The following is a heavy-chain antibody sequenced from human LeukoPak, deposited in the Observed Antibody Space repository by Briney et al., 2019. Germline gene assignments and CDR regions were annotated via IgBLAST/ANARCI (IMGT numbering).Heavy chain of an antibody. D-gene: IGHD1-26*01. CDR2: ISYDGSSK. Sequence: PGGSLRLSCAASGFTFSTYAMHWVRQAPGKGLEWVAVISYDGSSKYYADSVKGRFTISRDNSKNTLYLQMNSLRAEDTAVYYCAKEGRASSFDYWGQGTLVTVSS. V-gene: IGHV3-30-3*02. J-gene: IGHJ4*02. CDR3: AKEGRASSFDY. CDR1: GFTFSTYA.